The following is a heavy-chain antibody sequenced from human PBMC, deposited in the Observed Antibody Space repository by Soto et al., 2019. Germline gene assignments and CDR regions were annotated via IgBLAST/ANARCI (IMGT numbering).Heavy chain of an antibody. CDR1: GFTFSSYA. D-gene: IGHD6-6*01. J-gene: IGHJ4*02. Sequence: EVQLLESGGGLVQPGGSLRLSCAASGFTFSSYAMSWVRQAPGKGLEWVSAISGSGGSTYYADSVKGRFTISRDNXXXXXXLQMNSLRAEDTAVYYCAKDLILLYSSSDFDYWGQGTLVTVSS. CDR3: AKDLILLYSSSDFDY. CDR2: ISGSGGST. V-gene: IGHV3-23*01.